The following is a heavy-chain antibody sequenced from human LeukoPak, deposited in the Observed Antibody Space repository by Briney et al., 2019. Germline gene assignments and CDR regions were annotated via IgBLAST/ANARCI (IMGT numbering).Heavy chain of an antibody. CDR3: ARNPKYPPVYDYVGGSYRPPTYYYYYYMDV. D-gene: IGHD3-16*02. J-gene: IGHJ6*03. V-gene: IGHV1-69*05. Sequence: SVKVSCKASGGTFSSYAISWVRQPPGQGLEWMGWIIPIFGTANYAQKFQGRVTITTDESTSTAYMELSSLRSADTAVYYCARNPKYPPVYDYVGGSYRPPTYYYYYYMDVWGKGTTVTVSS. CDR1: GGTFSSYA. CDR2: IIPIFGTA.